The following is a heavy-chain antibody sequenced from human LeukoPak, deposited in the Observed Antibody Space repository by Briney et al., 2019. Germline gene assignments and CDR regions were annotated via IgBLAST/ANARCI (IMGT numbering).Heavy chain of an antibody. Sequence: ASVKVSCKASGYTFISYDINWVRQATGQGLEWMGRINPNSGGTNYAQKFQGRVTMTRDTSISTAYMELSRLRSDDTAVYYCALAGTGGNWFDPWGQGTLVTVSS. CDR1: GYTFISYD. D-gene: IGHD6-13*01. CDR2: INPNSGGT. V-gene: IGHV1-2*06. J-gene: IGHJ5*02. CDR3: ALAGTGGNWFDP.